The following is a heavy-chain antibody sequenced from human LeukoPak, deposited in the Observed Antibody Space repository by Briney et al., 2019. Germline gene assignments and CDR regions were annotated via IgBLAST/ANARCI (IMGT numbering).Heavy chain of an antibody. J-gene: IGHJ3*02. CDR1: GFTFSSYS. CDR2: ISSSSSTI. D-gene: IGHD3-22*01. CDR3: ARDHHRRLYDSQARDTFDI. Sequence: GGSLRLSCAASGFTFSSYSMNWVRQAPGKGLEWVSYISSSSSTIYYADSVKGRFTISRDNAKNSLYLQMNSLRAEDTAVYYCARDHHRRLYDSQARDTFDIWGQGTVVTVSS. V-gene: IGHV3-48*01.